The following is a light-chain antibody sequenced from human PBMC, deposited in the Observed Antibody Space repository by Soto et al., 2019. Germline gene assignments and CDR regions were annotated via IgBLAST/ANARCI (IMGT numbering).Light chain of an antibody. V-gene: IGKV3-20*01. CDR1: QSVSSSY. Sequence: EIVLTRSPGTLSLSPGERATLSCRASQSVSSSYLAWYQQKPGQAPRLLIYGASSRATGIPDRFSGSGSGTDFTLTISRLEPDDFAVYYCQQYGSSPTFGGGTKVEIK. CDR3: QQYGSSPT. CDR2: GAS. J-gene: IGKJ4*01.